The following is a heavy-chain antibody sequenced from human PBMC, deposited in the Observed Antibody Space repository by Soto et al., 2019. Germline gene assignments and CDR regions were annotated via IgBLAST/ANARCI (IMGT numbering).Heavy chain of an antibody. J-gene: IGHJ5*02. CDR3: ARDRRDTILGVGTKGNWFDP. D-gene: IGHD3-3*01. CDR1: GFTFSDYY. Sequence: GGSLRLSCAASGFTFSDYYMSWIRQAPGKGLEWVSYISSSSSYTNYADSVKGRFTISRDNAKNSLYLQMNSLRAEDTAVYYCARDRRDTILGVGTKGNWFDPWGQGTLVTVSS. CDR2: ISSSSSYT. V-gene: IGHV3-11*06.